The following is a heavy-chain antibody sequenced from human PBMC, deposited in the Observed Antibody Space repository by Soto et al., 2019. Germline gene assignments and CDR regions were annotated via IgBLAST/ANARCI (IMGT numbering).Heavy chain of an antibody. D-gene: IGHD3-10*01. V-gene: IGHV4-39*01. CDR1: GGSISSSSYY. CDR3: ARGEIGAGNLLGYYYYYYGMDV. CDR2: IFYSGST. J-gene: IGHJ6*02. Sequence: SETLSLTCTVSGGSISSSSYYWGWIRQPPGKGLEWIGSIFYSGSTYYNPSLKSRVTISVDTSKNQFSLKLSSVTAADTAVYYCARGEIGAGNLLGYYYYYYGMDVWGQGTTVTVSS.